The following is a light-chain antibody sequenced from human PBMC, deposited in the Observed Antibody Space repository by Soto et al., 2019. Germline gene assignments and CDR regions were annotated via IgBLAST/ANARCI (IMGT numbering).Light chain of an antibody. CDR2: NTS. V-gene: IGKV3-20*01. Sequence: EIVLTQSPGTLSLSPGERATLSCRASQSVSSGYLAWYQQKPGQAPRLVIYNTSHRAAGIPDRFSGSGSETDFTLTISRLEPEDFAVYYCQQYGSSPLYSFGKGTNLEIK. CDR1: QSVSSGY. CDR3: QQYGSSPLYS. J-gene: IGKJ2*01.